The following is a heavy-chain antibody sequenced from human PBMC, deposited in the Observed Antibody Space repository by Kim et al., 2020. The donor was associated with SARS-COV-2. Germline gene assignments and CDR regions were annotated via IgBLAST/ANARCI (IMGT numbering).Heavy chain of an antibody. D-gene: IGHD3-22*01. CDR3: ARVSYYDSSGYYFVDY. V-gene: IGHV4-4*02. J-gene: IGHJ4*02. CDR2: IYHSGST. Sequence: SETLSLTCAVSGGSISSSNWWSWVRQPPGKGLEWIGEIYHSGSTNYNPSLKSRVTISVDKSKNQFSLKLSSVTAADTAVYYCARVSYYDSSGYYFVDYWGQGTLVTVSS. CDR1: GGSISSSNW.